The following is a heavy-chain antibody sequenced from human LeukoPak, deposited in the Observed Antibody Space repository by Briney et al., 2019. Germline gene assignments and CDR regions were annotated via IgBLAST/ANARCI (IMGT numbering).Heavy chain of an antibody. CDR1: GFTVSSNY. CDR3: ARVDRWLQFIDY. V-gene: IGHV3-7*01. Sequence: PGGSLRLSCAASGFTVSSNYMSWVRQAPGKGLEWVANIKQDGSEKYYVDSVKGRFTISRDNAKNSLYLQMNSLRAEDTAVYYCARVDRWLQFIDYLGQGTLVTVSS. D-gene: IGHD5-24*01. J-gene: IGHJ4*02. CDR2: IKQDGSEK.